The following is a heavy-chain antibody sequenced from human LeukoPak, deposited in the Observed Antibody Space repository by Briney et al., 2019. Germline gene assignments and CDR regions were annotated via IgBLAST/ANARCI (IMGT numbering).Heavy chain of an antibody. V-gene: IGHV4-59*08. CDR2: IYYTGST. CDR1: GGSISNYY. J-gene: IGHJ4*02. Sequence: SGPTLVKPSETLSLTCTVSGGSISNYYWSWIRQPPGRGLEWIGYIYYTGSTNYNPSLKSRVTMSVDTSKNQFSLKLSSVTAADTAVYYCARHFGDVYRRSFDSWGQGTLVTVSS. D-gene: IGHD5-24*01. CDR3: ARHFGDVYRRSFDS.